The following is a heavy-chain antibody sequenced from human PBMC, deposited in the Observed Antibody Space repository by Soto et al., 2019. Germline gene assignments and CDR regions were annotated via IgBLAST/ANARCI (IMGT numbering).Heavy chain of an antibody. D-gene: IGHD2-2*02. CDR1: GYSFTTYD. CDR3: ARSIYQLLYSPDAFDI. V-gene: IGHV1-8*01. J-gene: IGHJ3*02. CDR2: MNPNTGNT. Sequence: GASVKVSCKASGYSFTTYDINWVRQAPGQGLEWMGWMNPNTGNTGYAQKFQGRVTMTRDTSINAAYLELSSLRSDDTAVYYCARSIYQLLYSPDAFDIWGQGTMVTVSS.